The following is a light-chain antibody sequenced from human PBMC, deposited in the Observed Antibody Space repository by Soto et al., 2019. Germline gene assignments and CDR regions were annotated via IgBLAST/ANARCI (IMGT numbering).Light chain of an antibody. CDR2: EDT. J-gene: IGLJ2*01. Sequence: QSALTQPASVSGSPGQSITISCTGTSRDVGIYNLVSWYQLHPGKVPKLIIYEDTKRPSGISSRFSGSESGITAFLTISGLQAEDEADYYCSSYTSSSTVVFGGGTKVTVL. CDR1: SRDVGIYNL. V-gene: IGLV2-14*02. CDR3: SSYTSSSTVV.